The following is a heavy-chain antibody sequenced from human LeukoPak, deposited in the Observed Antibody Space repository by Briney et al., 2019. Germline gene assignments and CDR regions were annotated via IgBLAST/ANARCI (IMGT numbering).Heavy chain of an antibody. CDR2: ISAYNGNT. V-gene: IGHV1-18*01. CDR3: ARYCTNGVGMQGCGMDV. J-gene: IGHJ6*02. Sequence: GASVKVSCKASGYTFTSYGISWVRQAPGRGLEWMGWISAYNGNTNYAQKLQGRVTMTTDTSTSTAYMELRSLRSDDTAVYYCARYCTNGVGMQGCGMDVWGQGTTVTVSS. D-gene: IGHD2-8*01. CDR1: GYTFTSYG.